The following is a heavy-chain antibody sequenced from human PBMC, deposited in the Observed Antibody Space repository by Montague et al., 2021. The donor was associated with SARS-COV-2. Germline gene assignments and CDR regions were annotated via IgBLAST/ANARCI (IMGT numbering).Heavy chain of an antibody. CDR2: INHSGST. J-gene: IGHJ6*02. V-gene: IGHV4-34*01. D-gene: IGHD4-11*01. CDR1: GGSFSGYY. CDR3: ACGEITTRGLIYYYGMDV. Sequence: SETLSLTCAVYGGSFSGYYWTWIRQSPRKGLEWIGEINHSGSTNYNPSLKSRVTISVDTSKNQSSLKLSSMTAADTAVYYCACGEITTRGLIYYYGMDVWGQGTTVTVSS.